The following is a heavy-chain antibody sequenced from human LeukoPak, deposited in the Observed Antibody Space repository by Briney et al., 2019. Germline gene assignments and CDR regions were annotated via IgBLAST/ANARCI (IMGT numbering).Heavy chain of an antibody. CDR2: INSDGSST. J-gene: IGHJ4*02. V-gene: IGHV3-74*01. D-gene: IGHD4-17*01. Sequence: PGGSLRLSCAASGYTFSSYWMYWVRQAPGKGLVWVSRINSDGSSTSYADSVKGRFTISRENAKNTLYLQMSSLRAEDTAVYYCARAAEAGDYVFHWGQGTLVTVSS. CDR3: ARAAEAGDYVFH. CDR1: GYTFSSYW.